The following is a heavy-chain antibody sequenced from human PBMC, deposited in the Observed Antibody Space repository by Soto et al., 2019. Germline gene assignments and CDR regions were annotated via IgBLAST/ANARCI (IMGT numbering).Heavy chain of an antibody. Sequence: SETLSLTCTVSGGSMSRYYWTRIRQPPGKGLEWIGNIHYTGSTSYNPSLKSRVTILLGTSTSQFSLKVSSVTAADTAVYYCARDLTISSTDGPLDPWGHGTLVTVSS. CDR1: GGSMSRYY. V-gene: IGHV4-59*01. CDR3: ARDLTISSTDGPLDP. CDR2: IHYTGST. J-gene: IGHJ5*02. D-gene: IGHD1-1*01.